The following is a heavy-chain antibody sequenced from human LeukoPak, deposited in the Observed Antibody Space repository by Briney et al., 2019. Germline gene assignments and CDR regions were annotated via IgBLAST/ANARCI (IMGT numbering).Heavy chain of an antibody. CDR1: GFTFSNYE. Sequence: GGSLRLSCAASGFTFSNYEMHWVRQAPGKGLEWVSYISSSGSDIYYADSVKGRFTISRDNAKNSLYLQMNSLRAEDTAVYYCAELGITMIGGVWGKGTTVTISS. CDR2: ISSSGSDI. D-gene: IGHD3-10*02. V-gene: IGHV3-48*03. J-gene: IGHJ6*04. CDR3: AELGITMIGGV.